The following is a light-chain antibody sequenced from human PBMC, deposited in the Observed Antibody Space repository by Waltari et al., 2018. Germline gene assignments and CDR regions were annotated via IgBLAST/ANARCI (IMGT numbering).Light chain of an antibody. J-gene: IGKJ2*01. Sequence: EIVLTQSPGTLSLSPGERATLSCRASQSVSSNYLGWYPQKPGQAPRLLIYGTSNRATGIPDRFSGSGSGTDFTLTISRLEPEDFAVYYCHQYVTSPHTFGQGTKLEIK. V-gene: IGKV3-20*01. CDR2: GTS. CDR1: QSVSSNY. CDR3: HQYVTSPHT.